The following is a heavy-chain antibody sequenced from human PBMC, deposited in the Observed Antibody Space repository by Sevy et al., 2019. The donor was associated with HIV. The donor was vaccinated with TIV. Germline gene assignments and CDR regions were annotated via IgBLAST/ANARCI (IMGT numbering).Heavy chain of an antibody. V-gene: IGHV3-53*01. CDR1: GFNVNSNY. CDR3: ARERSGAYERYFYGMDV. Sequence: GGSLRLSCAASGFNVNSNYMSWVRQAPGKGLEWVSVIYSGGSTYYAGSVKGRFIISRDNSKNTVYLQMNSLRAEDTAVYYCARERSGAYERYFYGMDVWGQGTTVTVSS. D-gene: IGHD6-19*01. J-gene: IGHJ6*02. CDR2: IYSGGST.